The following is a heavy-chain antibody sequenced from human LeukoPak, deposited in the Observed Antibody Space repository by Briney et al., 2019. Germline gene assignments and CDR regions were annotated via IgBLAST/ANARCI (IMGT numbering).Heavy chain of an antibody. CDR3: ARFAVANVFDY. CDR2: IYYSGST. D-gene: IGHD6-19*01. CDR1: GGSVNSGTYY. J-gene: IGHJ4*02. V-gene: IGHV4-61*01. Sequence: SETLSLTCTVSGGSVNSGTYYWSWIRQPPGKGLEWIGSIYYSGSTNYNPSLKSRVTISVDTSKNQFSLKLNSLTAADTAVYYCARFAVANVFDYWGQRTLVTVSS.